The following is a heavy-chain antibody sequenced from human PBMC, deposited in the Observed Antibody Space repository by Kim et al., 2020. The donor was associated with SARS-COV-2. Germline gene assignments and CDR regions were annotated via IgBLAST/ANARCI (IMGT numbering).Heavy chain of an antibody. CDR1: GGSISRYY. CDR2: IYYSGST. Sequence: SETLSLTCTVSGGSISRYYWSWIRQPPGKGLEWIGYIYYSGSTNYNPSLKSRVTISVDTSKNQFSPKLSSVTAADTAVYYCARIGCSSTSCYQLDYWGQGTLVTVSS. D-gene: IGHD2-2*01. CDR3: ARIGCSSTSCYQLDY. V-gene: IGHV4-59*01. J-gene: IGHJ4*02.